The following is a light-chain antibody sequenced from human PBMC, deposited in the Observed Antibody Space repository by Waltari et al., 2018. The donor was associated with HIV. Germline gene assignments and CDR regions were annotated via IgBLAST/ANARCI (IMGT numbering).Light chain of an antibody. CDR3: NSFSTSNTYV. CDR1: NSDVGYFNY. Sequence: QSALTQPASVSGSPGQSITISCTGTNSDVGYFNYVSWYQQRPGKAPKVIIYEVNNRPSGVSNHFSGSKSGYTASLTISGLRAEDEADYYCNSFSTSNTYVFGTGTRVTVL. CDR2: EVN. V-gene: IGLV2-14*01. J-gene: IGLJ1*01.